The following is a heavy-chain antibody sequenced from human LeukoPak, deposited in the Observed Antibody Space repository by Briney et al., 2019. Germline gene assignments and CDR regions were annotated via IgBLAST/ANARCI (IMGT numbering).Heavy chain of an antibody. CDR2: ISSSSSTI. D-gene: IGHD3-10*01. CDR1: GFTFSRYR. Sequence: PGGSLRLSCVASGFTFSRYRMNWVRQAPGKGLEWVSYISSSSSTIYYADSVKGRFTISRDNDKNSLCLQMNSLRDEDTAVYYCARDLVYYSSGGTVDPWGQGTLVTVSS. J-gene: IGHJ5*02. CDR3: ARDLVYYSSGGTVDP. V-gene: IGHV3-48*02.